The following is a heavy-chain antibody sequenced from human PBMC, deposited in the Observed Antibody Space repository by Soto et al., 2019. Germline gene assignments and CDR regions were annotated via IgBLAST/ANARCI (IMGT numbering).Heavy chain of an antibody. CDR3: ARVPGP. Sequence: QLQLQESGSGLVKPSQTLSLTCAVSGGSISSGGYSWSWIRQPPGKGLEWIGYIYHSESTYYNPSLKSRVTIHVDRSKNQFSLQPSSVAAAHTAGYCSARVPGPWGQGTLVTVSS. CDR1: GGSISSGGYS. CDR2: IYHSEST. V-gene: IGHV4-30-2*01. J-gene: IGHJ4*02.